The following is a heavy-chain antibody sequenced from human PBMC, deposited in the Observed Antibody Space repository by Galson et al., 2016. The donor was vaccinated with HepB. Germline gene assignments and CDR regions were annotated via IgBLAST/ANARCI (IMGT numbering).Heavy chain of an antibody. CDR1: GFTFSNAW. CDR2: IQSKTDGGST. Sequence: SLRLSCAASGFTFSNAWMSWVRQAPGKGLEWVGRIQSKTDGGSTDYAAPVKGRFSISRDDSKNTLYLQMNSLKTEDTAMYHCATGWPVWYYGAGSSHWGQGTQVTVSS. V-gene: IGHV3-15*01. D-gene: IGHD3-10*01. J-gene: IGHJ4*02. CDR3: ATGWPVWYYGAGSSH.